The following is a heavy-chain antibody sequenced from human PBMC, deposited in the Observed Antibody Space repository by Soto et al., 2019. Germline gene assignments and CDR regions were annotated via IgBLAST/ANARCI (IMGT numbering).Heavy chain of an antibody. CDR3: ATGEMATIGEGYFDY. V-gene: IGHV3-23*01. D-gene: IGHD5-12*01. CDR1: GFTFSSYA. Sequence: EVQLLESGGGLVQPGGSLRLSCAASGFTFSSYAMSWVRQAPGKGLEWVSAISGSGGSTYYADSVKGRFTISRDNSKNTLYLQMNSLRAEDTAVYYCATGEMATIGEGYFDYWGQGTLVTVSS. CDR2: ISGSGGST. J-gene: IGHJ4*02.